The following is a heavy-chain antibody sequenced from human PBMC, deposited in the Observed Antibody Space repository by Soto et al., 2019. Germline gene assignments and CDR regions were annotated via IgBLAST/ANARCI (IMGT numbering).Heavy chain of an antibody. D-gene: IGHD6-13*01. CDR3: ARDRAAAGTPFDY. J-gene: IGHJ4*02. CDR1: GGTFSSYT. CDR2: IIPILGIA. Sequence: QVQLVQSGAEVKKPGSSVKVSCKASGGTFSSYTISWVRQAPGQGLEWMGRIIPILGIANYAQKFQGRVTISADKSTSTAYMELSSLRSEDTAVYYCARDRAAAGTPFDYWGQGTLVTASS. V-gene: IGHV1-69*08.